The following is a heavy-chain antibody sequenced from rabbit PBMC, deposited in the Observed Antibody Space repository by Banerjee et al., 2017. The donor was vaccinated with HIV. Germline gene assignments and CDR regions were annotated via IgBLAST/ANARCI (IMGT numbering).Heavy chain of an antibody. CDR2: IYTGSSGKT. J-gene: IGHJ4*01. CDR3: ARDQSGSGFYFSL. V-gene: IGHV1S45*01. D-gene: IGHD8-1*01. CDR1: GFSFSSSYW. Sequence: QEQLVESGGGLVQPEGSLTLTCTASGFSFSSSYWICWVRQAPGKGLEWIACIYTGSSGKTYYANWAKGRFTISKTSSTTVTLQMTSLTAADTATYFCARDQSGSGFYFSLWGPGTLVTVS.